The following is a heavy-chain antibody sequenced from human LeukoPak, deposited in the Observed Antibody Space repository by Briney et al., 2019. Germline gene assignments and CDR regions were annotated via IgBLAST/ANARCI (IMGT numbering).Heavy chain of an antibody. Sequence: GESLKISCKDSGSNFVDYWIGWVRQVPGRGLEWMAVIFPGDSETTYSPSFQGQVSISVDTSTNTAYLQCSSLKASDTAMYYCARLTNDSSGYYAYYFDYWGQGTLVTVSS. CDR3: ARLTNDSSGYYAYYFDY. CDR1: GSNFVDYW. CDR2: IFPGDSET. D-gene: IGHD3-22*01. J-gene: IGHJ4*02. V-gene: IGHV5-51*01.